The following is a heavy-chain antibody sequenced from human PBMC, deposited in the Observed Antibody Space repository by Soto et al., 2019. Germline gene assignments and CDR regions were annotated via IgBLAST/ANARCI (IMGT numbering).Heavy chain of an antibody. CDR3: GRDGGYYGIDS. Sequence: GGSLRLSFAASGFIFRSYAMHWVRQAPGKGLEWVAGIWYDGSTKYYPDSVRGRFTISRDNAKNSLYLQMNSLRAGDTDVYYCGRDGGYYGIDSWGQGTLVTVYS. V-gene: IGHV3-33*01. CDR1: GFIFRSYA. D-gene: IGHD2-21*02. CDR2: IWYDGSTK. J-gene: IGHJ4*02.